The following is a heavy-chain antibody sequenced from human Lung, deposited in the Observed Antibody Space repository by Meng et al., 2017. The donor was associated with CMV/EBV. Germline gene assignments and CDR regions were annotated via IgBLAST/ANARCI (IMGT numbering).Heavy chain of an antibody. CDR3: ARVKKAVHFDN. V-gene: IGHV3-7*01. CDR2: IKQDGSEK. CDR1: GFTFSSYW. Sequence: LTCAASGFTFSSYWMSWVRQAPGKGLEWVANIKQDGSEKYYVDSVKGRFTISRDNAKNSLYLQINSLRGEDTAVYYCARVKKAVHFDNWGQGTVVTVSS. J-gene: IGHJ4*02. D-gene: IGHD6-6*01.